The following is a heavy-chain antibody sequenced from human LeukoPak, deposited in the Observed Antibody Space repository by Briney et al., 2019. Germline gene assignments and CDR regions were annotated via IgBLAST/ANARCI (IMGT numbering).Heavy chain of an antibody. Sequence: GGSLRLSCAASGVTFSSYSMNWVRQAPGKGLEWVSSISSSSSYIYYADSVKGRFTISRDNAKNSLYLQMNSLRAEDTAVYYCARDWAAMVTRGPKIDYWGQGTLVTVSS. V-gene: IGHV3-21*01. CDR2: ISSSSSYI. CDR1: GVTFSSYS. J-gene: IGHJ4*02. CDR3: ARDWAAMVTRGPKIDY. D-gene: IGHD5-18*01.